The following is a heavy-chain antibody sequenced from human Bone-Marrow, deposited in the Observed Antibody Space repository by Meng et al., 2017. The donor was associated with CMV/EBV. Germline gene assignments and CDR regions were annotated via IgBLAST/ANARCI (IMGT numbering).Heavy chain of an antibody. CDR3: ARDSAKYCSGGSCYSDY. Sequence: ASVKVSCKASGYTFSSYGVNWVRQAPGQGLEWMGWISSYNGHTKFAQKFQDRITLTTDTSTRTAYMELRSLRSDDTAVFYCARDSAKYCSGGSCYSDYWGQGTLVTVSS. J-gene: IGHJ4*02. D-gene: IGHD2-15*01. CDR1: GYTFSSYG. CDR2: ISSYNGHT. V-gene: IGHV1-18*01.